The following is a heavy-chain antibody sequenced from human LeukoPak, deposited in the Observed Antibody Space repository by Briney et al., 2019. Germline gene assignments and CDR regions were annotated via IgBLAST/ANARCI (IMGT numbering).Heavy chain of an antibody. J-gene: IGHJ5*02. CDR2: IYSDGRT. Sequence: GGSLRLSCAASGFTVSSNYMSWVRQAPGKGLEWVSVIYSDGRTYYADSVKGRFAISRDNSKNTLYLQMNSLRVEDTAVYFCARWFDPWGQGTLVTVSS. CDR1: GFTVSSNY. CDR3: ARWFDP. V-gene: IGHV3-66*01.